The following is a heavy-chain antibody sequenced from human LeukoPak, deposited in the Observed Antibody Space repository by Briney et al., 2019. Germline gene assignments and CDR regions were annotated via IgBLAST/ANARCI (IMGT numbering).Heavy chain of an antibody. D-gene: IGHD3-3*01. CDR3: AKSASGYYTESDY. J-gene: IGHJ4*02. CDR1: GFTFSSYA. Sequence: GGSLRLSCAVSGFTFSSYAMSWVRQAPGKGLEWVSAISGSGGSTYYADSVKGRFTIPRDNSKNTLYLQMNSLRAEDTAVYYCAKSASGYYTESDYWGQGTLVTVSS. V-gene: IGHV3-23*01. CDR2: ISGSGGST.